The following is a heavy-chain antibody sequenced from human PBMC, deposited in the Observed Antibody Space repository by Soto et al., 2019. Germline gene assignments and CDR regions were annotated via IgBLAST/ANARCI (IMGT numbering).Heavy chain of an antibody. Sequence: PSETLSLTCTVSGGSISSYYWSWIRQPPGKGLEWIGYIYYSGSTNYNPSLKSRVTISVDTSKNQFSLKLGSVTAADTAVYYCARDRWEFRNYYDSSGYTDVWGQGTTVTVSS. CDR1: GGSISSYY. J-gene: IGHJ6*02. CDR2: IYYSGST. CDR3: ARDRWEFRNYYDSSGYTDV. V-gene: IGHV4-59*01. D-gene: IGHD3-22*01.